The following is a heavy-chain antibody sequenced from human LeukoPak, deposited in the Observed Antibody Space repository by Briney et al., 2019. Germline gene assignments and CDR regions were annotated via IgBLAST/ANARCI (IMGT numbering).Heavy chain of an antibody. CDR3: ARHGCSSTSCPLDY. CDR2: IYYSGSA. Sequence: PSETLSLTCTVSGGSISSSSYYWGWLRQPPGKGLEWIGSIYYSGSAYYNPSLKSRVTISVDTSKNQFSLKLSSVTAADTAVYYCARHGCSSTSCPLDYWGQGTLVTVSS. CDR1: GGSISSSSYY. D-gene: IGHD2-2*01. V-gene: IGHV4-39*01. J-gene: IGHJ4*02.